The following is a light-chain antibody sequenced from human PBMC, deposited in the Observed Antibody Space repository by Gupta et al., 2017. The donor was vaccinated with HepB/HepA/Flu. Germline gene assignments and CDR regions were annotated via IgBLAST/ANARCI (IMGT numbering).Light chain of an antibody. V-gene: IGKV1-5*03. CDR2: KAS. J-gene: IGKJ1*01. Sequence: DIQMTQSPSTPSASVGDRVTITCRASQSVTNWLAWYQQKPGKAPNLLIYKASSLESGVPSRFSGSGSGTEFTLTISSLQPDDFATYYCQIDDCYPWTFGQGTKVEI. CDR3: QIDDCYPWT. CDR1: QSVTNW.